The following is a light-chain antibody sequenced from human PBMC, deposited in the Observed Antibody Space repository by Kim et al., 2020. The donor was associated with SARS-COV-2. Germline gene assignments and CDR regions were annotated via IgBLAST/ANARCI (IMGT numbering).Light chain of an antibody. CDR2: GKN. J-gene: IGLJ2*01. CDR3: NSRGSNDNVL. CDR1: SLRSYY. V-gene: IGLV3-19*01. Sequence: SSELTQDPAVSVALGQTVRITCQGDSLRSYYATWYQQKPGQAPIVVIYGKNNSPSGIPDRFSGSSSGDTASLTITGTQAGDEADYYCNSRGSNDNVLFGGGTQLTVL.